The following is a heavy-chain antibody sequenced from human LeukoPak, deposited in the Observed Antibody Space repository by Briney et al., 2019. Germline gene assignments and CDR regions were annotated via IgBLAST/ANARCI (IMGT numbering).Heavy chain of an antibody. Sequence: GGSLRLSCAASGFTFSSYAMSWVRQAPGKGLEWVSAISGSGGSTYYADSVKGRFTISRDNSKSTLYLQMDSLRAEDTAIYYCARDASGSFYDSWGQGTLVTVSS. CDR2: ISGSGGST. J-gene: IGHJ5*01. V-gene: IGHV3-23*01. CDR1: GFTFSSYA. CDR3: ARDASGSFYDS. D-gene: IGHD1-26*01.